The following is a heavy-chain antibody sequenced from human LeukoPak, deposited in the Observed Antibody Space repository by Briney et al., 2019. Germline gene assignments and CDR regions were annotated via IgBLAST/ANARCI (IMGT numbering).Heavy chain of an antibody. Sequence: PSETLSLTCTVSGGSISSSSYYWGWIRQPPGKGLEWIGSIYYSGSTYYNPSLKSRVTISVDTSKNQFSLKLSSVTAADTAVYYCARGTRSSGYRDAFDIWGQGTMVTVSS. CDR3: ARGTRSSGYRDAFDI. D-gene: IGHD3-22*01. J-gene: IGHJ3*02. CDR2: IYYSGST. CDR1: GGSISSSSYY. V-gene: IGHV4-39*07.